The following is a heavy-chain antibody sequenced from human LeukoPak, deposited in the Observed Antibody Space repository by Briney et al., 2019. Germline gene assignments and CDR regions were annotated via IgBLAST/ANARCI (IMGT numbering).Heavy chain of an antibody. J-gene: IGHJ4*02. CDR2: INPNSGGT. CDR3: ARDPAYRSGWYY. D-gene: IGHD6-19*01. V-gene: IGHV1-2*02. Sequence: ASVKVSCKASGYTFTGYYMHWVRQAPGQGLEWMGWINPNSGGTNYAQKFQGRVTMTRDTSIGTAYMELSRLRSDDTAVYYCARDPAYRSGWYYWGQGTLVTVSS. CDR1: GYTFTGYY.